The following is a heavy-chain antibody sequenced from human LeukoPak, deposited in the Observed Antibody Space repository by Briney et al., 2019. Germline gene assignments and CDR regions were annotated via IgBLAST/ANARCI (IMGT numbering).Heavy chain of an antibody. CDR2: IYYSGST. CDR3: ARGGDDYGGPGPFDY. D-gene: IGHD4-23*01. CDR1: GGSISSSSYY. Sequence: SETLSLTCTVSGGSISSSSYYWGWIRQPPGKGLEWIGSIYYSGSTYYNPSLKSRVTISVDTSKNQFSLKLSSVTAADTAVYYCARGGDDYGGPGPFDYWGQGTLVTVSS. J-gene: IGHJ4*02. V-gene: IGHV4-39*07.